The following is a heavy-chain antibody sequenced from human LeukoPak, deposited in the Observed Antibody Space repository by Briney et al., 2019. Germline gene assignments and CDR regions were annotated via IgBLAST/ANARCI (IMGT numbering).Heavy chain of an antibody. CDR2: IWYDGSNK. CDR1: GFTFSSYG. V-gene: IGHV3-33*01. J-gene: IGHJ4*02. CDR3: ARDVYYYGSGIDY. D-gene: IGHD3-10*01. Sequence: GRSLRLSCAASGFTFSSYGIHWVRQAPGKGLEWVAVIWYDGSNKYYADSVKGRFTISRDNSKNTLYLQMNSLRAEDTAVYYCARDVYYYGSGIDYWGQGTLVTVSS.